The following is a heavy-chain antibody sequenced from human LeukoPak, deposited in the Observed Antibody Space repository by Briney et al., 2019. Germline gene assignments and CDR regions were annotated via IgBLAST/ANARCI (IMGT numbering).Heavy chain of an antibody. D-gene: IGHD1-26*01. J-gene: IGHJ3*02. CDR2: MNPNSGNT. CDR3: ARGRELVVDAFDI. Sequence: ASVKASCKASGYTFTSYDINWVRQATGQGLEWMGWMNPNSGNTGYAQKFQGRVTITRNTSISTAYMELSSLRSEDTAVYYCARGRELVVDAFDIWGQGTMATVSS. CDR1: GYTFTSYD. V-gene: IGHV1-8*03.